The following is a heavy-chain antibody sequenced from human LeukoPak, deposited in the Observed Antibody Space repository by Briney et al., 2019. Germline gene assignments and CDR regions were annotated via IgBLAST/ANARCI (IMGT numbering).Heavy chain of an antibody. CDR2: TGDGGDYT. V-gene: IGHV3-23*01. D-gene: IGHD1-7*01. J-gene: IGHJ4*02. CDR3: ARKAQYNGHYPLDY. CDR1: GFTFTSYS. Sequence: PGGSLRLSCAASGFTFTSYSMSWDRQAPGKGLEWVSGTGDGGDYTYYADSVKGRFTISRNSPKNTLFLQMNSLRAEDTALYFCARKAQYNGHYPLDYWGQGTLVTVSS.